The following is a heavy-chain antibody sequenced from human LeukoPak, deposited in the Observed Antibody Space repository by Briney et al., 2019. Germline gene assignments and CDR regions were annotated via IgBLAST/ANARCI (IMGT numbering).Heavy chain of an antibody. Sequence: GGSLRLSCAASGFTFSSYAMSWVRQAPGKGLEWVSGISGSDSGDSTYYADSVKGRFTISRDNAKNSLYLQMNSLRAEDTAVYYCARERESGSYYRDAFDIWGQGTMVTVSS. CDR1: GFTFSSYA. J-gene: IGHJ3*02. CDR2: ISGSDSGDST. CDR3: ARERESGSYYRDAFDI. D-gene: IGHD1-26*01. V-gene: IGHV3-23*01.